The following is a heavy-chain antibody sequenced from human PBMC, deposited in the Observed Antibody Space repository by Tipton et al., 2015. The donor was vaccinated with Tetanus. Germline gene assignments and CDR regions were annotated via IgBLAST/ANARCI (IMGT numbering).Heavy chain of an antibody. V-gene: IGHV1-69*06. CDR1: GVTVSSYA. D-gene: IGHD3/OR15-3a*01. Sequence: QLVQSGAEVKKPGSSVKVSCKASGVTVSSYAISWVRQAPGQGLEWMGGIVPIFATANTAQNFQDRVTITADKSTSTAYMELRSLRPGDTAIYYCASHRGFGLRSYYYGMDVWGQGTTVTVSS. CDR2: IVPIFATA. CDR3: ASHRGFGLRSYYYGMDV. J-gene: IGHJ6*02.